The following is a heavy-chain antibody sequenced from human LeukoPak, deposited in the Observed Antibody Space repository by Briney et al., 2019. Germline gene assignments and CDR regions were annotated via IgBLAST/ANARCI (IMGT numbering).Heavy chain of an antibody. CDR3: AKDRSGRYFDY. CDR2: ISYDGSNK. Sequence: GGSLRLSCAASGFTFSSYAMHWVRQAPGKGLEWVAVISYDGSNKYYADSVKGRFTISRDNSKNALYLQMNSLRAEDTAVYYCAKDRSGRYFDYWGQGTLVTVSS. V-gene: IGHV3-30-3*01. J-gene: IGHJ4*02. CDR1: GFTFSSYA. D-gene: IGHD3-10*01.